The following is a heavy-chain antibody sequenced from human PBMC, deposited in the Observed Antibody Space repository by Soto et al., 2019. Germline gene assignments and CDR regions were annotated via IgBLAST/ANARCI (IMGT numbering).Heavy chain of an antibody. J-gene: IGHJ6*02. Sequence: GGSLRLSCAASGFTFSSYSMNWVRQAPGKGLEWVSSISSSSSYIYYADSVKGRFTISRDNAKNSLYLQMNSLRAEDTAVYYCARDTRDTMVRGVNIYYHYGMDVWGQGTTVTVSS. D-gene: IGHD3-10*01. CDR2: ISSSSSYI. CDR3: ARDTRDTMVRGVNIYYHYGMDV. V-gene: IGHV3-21*01. CDR1: GFTFSSYS.